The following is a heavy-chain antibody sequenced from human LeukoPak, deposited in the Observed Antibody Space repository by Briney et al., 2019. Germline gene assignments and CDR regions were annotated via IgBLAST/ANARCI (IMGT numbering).Heavy chain of an antibody. CDR3: AGDRAYPNDVFNI. D-gene: IGHD2-21*01. Sequence: GGSLRLSCAASGFTFSNYAVSWVRQAPGKGLEWVSAISGSDGSTWYADSVKGRFTISRDNSKNTLYLHMNSLRDEDTALYYCAGDRAYPNDVFNIWGQGTMITVS. CDR2: ISGSDGST. CDR1: GFTFSNYA. V-gene: IGHV3-23*01. J-gene: IGHJ3*02.